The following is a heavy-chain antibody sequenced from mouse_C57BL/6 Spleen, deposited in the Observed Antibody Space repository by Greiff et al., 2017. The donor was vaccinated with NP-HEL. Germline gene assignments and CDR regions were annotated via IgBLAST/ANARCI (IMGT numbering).Heavy chain of an antibody. CDR3: ARGFRRYRYYFDY. D-gene: IGHD1-1*01. CDR1: GFTFSDYY. V-gene: IGHV5-12*01. J-gene: IGHJ2*01. CDR2: ISNGGGST. Sequence: DVMLVESGGGLVQPGGSLKLSCAASGFTFSDYYMYWVRQTPEKRLEWVAYISNGGGSTYYLDTVKGRFTISRDNAKNTLYLQMSRLKSEDTAMYYCARGFRRYRYYFDYWGQGTTLTVSS.